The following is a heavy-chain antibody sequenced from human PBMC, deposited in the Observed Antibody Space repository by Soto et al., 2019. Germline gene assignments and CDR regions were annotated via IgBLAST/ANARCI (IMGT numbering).Heavy chain of an antibody. Sequence: EVQLLESGGGLVQPGGSLRLSCAASGFTFDSSVMNWVRQAPGKGLEWVSGISGRSDRSYYADSVKGRFAISRDNSRYTLSMQMNSLRAEDTAVDYCAKAIYCGGDCYSGSFDYWGQGTVVTVSS. CDR3: AKAIYCGGDCYSGSFDY. D-gene: IGHD2-21*02. CDR1: GFTFDSSV. CDR2: ISGRSDRS. V-gene: IGHV3-23*01. J-gene: IGHJ4*02.